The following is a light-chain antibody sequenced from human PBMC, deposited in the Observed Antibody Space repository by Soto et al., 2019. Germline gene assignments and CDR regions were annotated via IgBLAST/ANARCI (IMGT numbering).Light chain of an antibody. CDR1: SSDVGGYNY. J-gene: IGLJ1*01. CDR3: NSYTTSNTRQIV. CDR2: DVS. Sequence: QSVLTQPASVSGSPGQSTTISCTGTSSDVGGYNYVSWYQRHPGKAPKFMIYDVSNRPSGVSTRFSGSKSGNTASLTISGLQAEDEADYYCNSYTTSNTRQIVFGTGTKVTVL. V-gene: IGLV2-14*01.